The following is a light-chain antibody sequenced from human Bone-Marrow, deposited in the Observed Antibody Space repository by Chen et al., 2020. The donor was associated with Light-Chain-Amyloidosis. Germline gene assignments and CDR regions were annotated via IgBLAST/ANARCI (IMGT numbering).Light chain of an antibody. J-gene: IGLJ3*02. CDR2: DDS. CDR1: NIGSRS. V-gene: IGLV3-21*02. Sequence: SYVLTQPSSVSVAPGQTARIACGGNNIGSRSVHCYQQTPGQAPLLVVYDDSDRPSGIPERLSGSNSANTATLTISRVEAGDEADYYCQVWDRSSDRPVFGGGTKLTVL. CDR3: QVWDRSSDRPV.